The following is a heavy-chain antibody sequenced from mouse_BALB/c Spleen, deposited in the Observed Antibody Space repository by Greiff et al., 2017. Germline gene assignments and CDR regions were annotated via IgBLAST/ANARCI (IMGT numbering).Heavy chain of an antibody. D-gene: IGHD1-1*01. CDR3: ARQDGSSYASYYAMDY. J-gene: IGHJ4*01. CDR1: GYTFSSYW. Sequence: VQLQQSGAELMKPGASVKISCKATGYTFSSYWIEWVKQRPGHGLEWIGEILPGSGSTNYNEKFKGKATFTADTSSNTAYMQLSSLTSEDSAVYYCARQDGSSYASYYAMDYWGQGTSVTVSS. CDR2: ILPGSGST. V-gene: IGHV1-9*01.